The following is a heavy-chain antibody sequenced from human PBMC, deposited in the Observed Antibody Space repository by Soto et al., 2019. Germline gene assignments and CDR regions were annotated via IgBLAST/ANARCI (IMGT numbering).Heavy chain of an antibody. J-gene: IGHJ5*02. D-gene: IGHD3-22*01. Sequence: GGSLRLSCAASGFTFSSDAMSWFRHAPGKGLEWVSAISGSGGSTYYADSVKGRFTISRDNSKNTLYLQMNSLRAEDTAVYYCAKDDRGGFPPTNWFAPWGQGTLVTVSS. CDR3: AKDDRGGFPPTNWFAP. CDR2: ISGSGGST. V-gene: IGHV3-23*01. CDR1: GFTFSSDA.